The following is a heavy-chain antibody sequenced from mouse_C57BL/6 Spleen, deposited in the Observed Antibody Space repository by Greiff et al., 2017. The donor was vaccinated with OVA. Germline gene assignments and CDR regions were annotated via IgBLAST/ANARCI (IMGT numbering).Heavy chain of an antibody. Sequence: EVKLVESGGGLVQPGGSLKLSCAASGFTFSDYYMYWVRQTPEKRLEWVAYISNGGGSTYYPDTVKGRFTISRDNAKNTLYLQMSRLKSDDTSRYYCARHYGYCWFAYCAQVTLVTVSA. CDR2: ISNGGGST. V-gene: IGHV5-12*01. CDR3: ARHYGYCWFAY. J-gene: IGHJ3*01. CDR1: GFTFSDYY. D-gene: IGHD2-2*01.